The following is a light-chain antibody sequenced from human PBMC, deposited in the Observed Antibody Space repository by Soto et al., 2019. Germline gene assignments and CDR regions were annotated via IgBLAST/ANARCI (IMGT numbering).Light chain of an antibody. CDR3: QQYFTSPWT. V-gene: IGKV4-1*01. CDR2: WAS. CDR1: QSILDRSKNKYY. Sequence: DIVMTQSPDSLAVSLGERATFNCKSSQSILDRSKNKYYLAWYQQKSGQPPKLLIYWASLREPGVPDRFTGSGSGTDFTLTISSLQAADVAVYYCQQYFTSPWTFGQGTKVEI. J-gene: IGKJ1*01.